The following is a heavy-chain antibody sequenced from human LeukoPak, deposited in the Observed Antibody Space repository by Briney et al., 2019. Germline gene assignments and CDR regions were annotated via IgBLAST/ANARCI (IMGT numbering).Heavy chain of an antibody. CDR3: EKAKGSSGRKENFHH. V-gene: IGHV3-7*01. J-gene: IGHJ1*01. Sequence: GGSLRLSCAASGFTFSSYWMSWVRQAPGKGRGWVANIKQDGSEKYYVESVKGPFTISPDKAKNSLYMQMKGLRAEDTAVYYCEKAKGSSGRKENFHHWGQGTLVTVSS. CDR2: IKQDGSEK. D-gene: IGHD6-25*01. CDR1: GFTFSSYW.